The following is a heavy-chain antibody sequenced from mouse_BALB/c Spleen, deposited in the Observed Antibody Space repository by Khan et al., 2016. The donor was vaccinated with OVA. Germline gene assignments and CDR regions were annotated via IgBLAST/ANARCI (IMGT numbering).Heavy chain of an antibody. V-gene: IGHV1-37*01. D-gene: IGHD2-13*01. Sequence: VQLQQSGPELVKPGASMKMSCKASGYSFTGYTMNWVKQSHVKNLEWIGLINPYNGGTAYNQKFRGKATLTVEQSSNTAYMELLSLTSEDSAVYYCVRSASYGDYVEAWFAYWGQGTLVTVSA. CDR3: VRSASYGDYVEAWFAY. CDR1: GYSFTGYT. J-gene: IGHJ3*01. CDR2: INPYNGGT.